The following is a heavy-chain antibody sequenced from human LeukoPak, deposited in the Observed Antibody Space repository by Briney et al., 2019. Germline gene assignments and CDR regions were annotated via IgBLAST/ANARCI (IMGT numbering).Heavy chain of an antibody. CDR3: ATANFYFQY. V-gene: IGHV4-39*01. CDR2: IFYSGST. D-gene: IGHD2-8*01. J-gene: IGHJ1*01. CDR1: RGSIRISSYY. Sequence: PSETLSLTSTVSRGSIRISSYYWGWIRQPPGKGLEWIGSIFYSGSTYYNPSLKSRVTMSVDTSKNQFSLKLSSVTAADTAVYYCATANFYFQYWGQGTLVTVSS.